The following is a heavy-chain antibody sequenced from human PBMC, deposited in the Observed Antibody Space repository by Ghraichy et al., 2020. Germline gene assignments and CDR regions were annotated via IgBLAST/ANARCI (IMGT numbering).Heavy chain of an antibody. CDR3: ARGDDRWLQFDY. CDR1: GFDISRSY. D-gene: IGHD5-24*01. V-gene: IGHV3-53*01. Sequence: GGSLRLSCTVSGFDISRSYMSWVRQAPGTGLEWVSVLYSGGGIHYADSVKGRFTISRDNSKNTLYLQMNSLRAEDTAVYFCARGDDRWLQFDYWGQGTLVTVS. J-gene: IGHJ4*02. CDR2: LYSGGGI.